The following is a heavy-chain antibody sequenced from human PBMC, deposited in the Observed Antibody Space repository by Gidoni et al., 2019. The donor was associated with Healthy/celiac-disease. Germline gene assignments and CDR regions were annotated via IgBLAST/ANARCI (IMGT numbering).Heavy chain of an antibody. CDR3: ASPYCSSTSCYTGGAYGMDV. J-gene: IGHJ6*02. D-gene: IGHD2-2*02. V-gene: IGHV3-21*01. CDR1: GSTFSSDS. Sequence: EVQLVESGGGLVKPGGSLRLSCAASGSTFSSDSLNWVRQAPGKGLEWVSSISSRSSYIYYADSVKGRFTISRDNAKNSLYLQMNSLRAEDTAVYYCASPYCSSTSCYTGGAYGMDVWGQGTTVTVSS. CDR2: ISSRSSYI.